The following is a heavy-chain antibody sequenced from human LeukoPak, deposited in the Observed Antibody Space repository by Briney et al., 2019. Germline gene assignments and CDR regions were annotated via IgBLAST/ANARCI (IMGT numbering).Heavy chain of an antibody. CDR3: ARGVPEYQLLYLHYYYYYYMDV. CDR1: GGSFSGYY. CDR2: INHSGST. Sequence: PSETLSLTCAVYGGSFSGYYWSWIRQPPGKGLEWIGEINHSGSTNYNPSLKSRVTISVDTSKNQFSLKLSSVTAADTAVYYCARGVPEYQLLYLHYYYYYYMDVWGKGTTVTVSS. J-gene: IGHJ6*03. V-gene: IGHV4-34*01. D-gene: IGHD2-2*02.